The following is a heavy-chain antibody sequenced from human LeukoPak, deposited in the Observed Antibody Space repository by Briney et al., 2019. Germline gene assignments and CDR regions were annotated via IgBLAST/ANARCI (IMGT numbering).Heavy chain of an antibody. CDR2: ISTSGSAT. CDR1: GFTFGSYA. J-gene: IGHJ4*02. D-gene: IGHD2-2*01. CDR3: AKVGCFSTSCHEDY. Sequence: GGSLRLSCAASGFTFGSYAMSWVRQAPGKGLEWVSGISTSGSATYYADSVKGRFTISRDNSKNTVFLQMNSLRAEDTAVHYCAKVGCFSTSCHEDYWGQGTLVTVSS. V-gene: IGHV3-23*01.